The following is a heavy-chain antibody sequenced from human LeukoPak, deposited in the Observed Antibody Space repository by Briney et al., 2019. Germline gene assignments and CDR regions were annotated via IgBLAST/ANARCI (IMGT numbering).Heavy chain of an antibody. CDR1: GFTFSSFA. D-gene: IGHD1-26*01. CDR2: ISGSGGST. Sequence: GSLRLSCAASGFTFSSFAMNWVRQAPGKGLEWVLGISGSGGSTYHADSVKGRFTISRDNSKNTLHLQMNSLRAEDTAVYYCARKPPDSGSYSPFDYWGQGTLVTVSS. V-gene: IGHV3-23*01. CDR3: ARKPPDSGSYSPFDY. J-gene: IGHJ4*02.